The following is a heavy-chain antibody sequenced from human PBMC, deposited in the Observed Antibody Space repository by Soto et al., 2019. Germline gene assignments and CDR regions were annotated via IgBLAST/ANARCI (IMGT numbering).Heavy chain of an antibody. CDR1: GGSFRGYH. Sequence: PSGTLSLTCAVSGGSFRGYHWSWIRQPPGKGLEWIGEINHSGSTNYNPSLKSRVIISLETSKNQFSLILTSVTAADTAVYYCARGLSSAATFYHYYGMDVWGQRNTVTVAS. CDR2: INHSGST. CDR3: ARGLSSAATFYHYYGMDV. J-gene: IGHJ6*02. D-gene: IGHD6-25*01. V-gene: IGHV4-34*01.